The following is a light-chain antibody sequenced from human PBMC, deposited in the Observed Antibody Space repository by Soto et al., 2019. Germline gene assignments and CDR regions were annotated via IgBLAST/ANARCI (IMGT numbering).Light chain of an antibody. CDR3: QQYGTSPYT. Sequence: EIVLTQSPDTLSLSPGERATLSCRASQIVSKNHLAWYQQKPGQAPRLLIYGASSRPGGIPDKFSGSGSGTDFTFTINRLESEDFAVYYCQQYGTSPYTFAQGTKLEI. V-gene: IGKV3-20*01. CDR1: QIVSKNH. J-gene: IGKJ2*01. CDR2: GAS.